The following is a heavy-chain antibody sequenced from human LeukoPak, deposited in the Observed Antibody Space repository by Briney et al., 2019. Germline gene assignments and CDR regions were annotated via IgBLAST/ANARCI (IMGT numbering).Heavy chain of an antibody. J-gene: IGHJ4*02. CDR3: VTYYDSSGFFSY. CDR1: GGTFSSYA. Sequence: ASVTVSFKASGGTFSSYAISWVRQAPGQGLEWMGWINPSSGGTNSAQKFRGRVTMTRDTSISTAYMELSRLSSDDTAVYYCVTYYDSSGFFSYWGQGTLVTVSS. CDR2: INPSSGGT. D-gene: IGHD3-22*01. V-gene: IGHV1-2*02.